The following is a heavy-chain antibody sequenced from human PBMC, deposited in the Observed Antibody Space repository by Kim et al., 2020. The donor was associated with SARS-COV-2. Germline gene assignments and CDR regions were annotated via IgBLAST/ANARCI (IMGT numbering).Heavy chain of an antibody. V-gene: IGHV3-30-3*01. D-gene: IGHD3-10*01. J-gene: IGHJ6*01. CDR2: ISYDGSNK. CDR1: GFTFGSCA. Sequence: GGSLRLSCAASGFTFGSCAMHWVRQAPGKGLEWVAVISYDGSNKNYADSVKGRFTISRDNSKNTLYLQMNSLRGEDTALYYCAREPGLRLRGVTYY. CDR3: AREPGLRLRGVTYY.